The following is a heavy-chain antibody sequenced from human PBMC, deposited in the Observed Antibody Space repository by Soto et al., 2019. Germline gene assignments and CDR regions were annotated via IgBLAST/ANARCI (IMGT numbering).Heavy chain of an antibody. CDR3: ARGAYYSGWV. J-gene: IGHJ4*02. Sequence: SQTLSLTCAISGDRVSSTSAAWSLIRQSPSRGLEWLGRTYYRSKLYSDYAVSVKSRITINPDTSKNQFSLQLNSVTPEDTAVYYCARGAYYSGWVWGQGTRLTAPQ. CDR2: TYYRSKLYS. CDR1: GDRVSSTSAA. V-gene: IGHV6-1*01. D-gene: IGHD6-19*01.